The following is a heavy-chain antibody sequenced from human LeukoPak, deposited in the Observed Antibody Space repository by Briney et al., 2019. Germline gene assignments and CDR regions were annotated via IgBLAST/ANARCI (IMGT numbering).Heavy chain of an antibody. CDR2: INHSGST. CDR1: GGSFSGYY. D-gene: IGHD3-10*01. V-gene: IGHV4-34*01. Sequence: SETLSLTCAVYGGSFSGYYWSWIRQPPGKGLEWIGEINHSGSTNYNPSLTSRVTISVDTSKNSYSLKLSSVTAADTAVYYCARGSYYGSGSYYYYYYYGMDVWGQGTTVTVSS. J-gene: IGHJ6*02. CDR3: ARGSYYGSGSYYYYYYYGMDV.